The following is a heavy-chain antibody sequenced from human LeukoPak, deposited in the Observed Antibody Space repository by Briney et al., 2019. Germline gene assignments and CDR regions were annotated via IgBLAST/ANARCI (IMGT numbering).Heavy chain of an antibody. CDR1: GYTFTSYG. V-gene: IGHV1-18*01. CDR2: ISAYNGNT. Sequence: ASVKVSCKASGYTFTSYGISWVRQALGQGLEWMGWISAYNGNTNYAQKLQGRVTMTTDTSTSTAYMELRSLRSDDTAVYYCARDWRDIVVVPAASTHYYYYMDVWGKGTTVTVSS. D-gene: IGHD2-2*01. J-gene: IGHJ6*03. CDR3: ARDWRDIVVVPAASTHYYYYMDV.